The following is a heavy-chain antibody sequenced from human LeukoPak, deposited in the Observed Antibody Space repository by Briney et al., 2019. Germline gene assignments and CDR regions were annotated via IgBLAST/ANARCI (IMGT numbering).Heavy chain of an antibody. J-gene: IGHJ6*03. V-gene: IGHV3-30*02. Sequence: GGSLRLSCAASGFTFSSYGMYWVRQAPGKGLEWVAFIRYDGSNKYYADSVKGRFTISRDNSRNTLYLQMNSLRAEDTAVYYCAKTANYYGSGSPLYYYYYMDVWGKGTTVTVSS. CDR3: AKTANYYGSGSPLYYYYYMDV. CDR2: IRYDGSNK. CDR1: GFTFSSYG. D-gene: IGHD3-10*01.